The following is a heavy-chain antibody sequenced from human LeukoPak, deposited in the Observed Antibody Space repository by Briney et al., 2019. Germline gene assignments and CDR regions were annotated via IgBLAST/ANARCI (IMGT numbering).Heavy chain of an antibody. J-gene: IGHJ4*02. CDR1: GFTFDSFA. V-gene: IGHV3-23*01. D-gene: IGHD6-13*01. Sequence: GGSLRLSCAASGFTFDSFAMSWVRQAPGKGLEWVSTISDSGVSTCHADSVKGRFTMSRDNSKNTLYLHMNSLRADDTAVYYCAKARGYYSTWYYFDYWGQGTLVTVSS. CDR3: AKARGYYSTWYYFDY. CDR2: ISDSGVST.